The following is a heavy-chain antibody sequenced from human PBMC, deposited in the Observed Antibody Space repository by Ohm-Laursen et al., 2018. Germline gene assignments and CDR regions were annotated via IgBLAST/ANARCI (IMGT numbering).Heavy chain of an antibody. Sequence: SETLSLTCSVSGGSISSYYWSWIRQPPGKGLEWIGYIYYSGSTNYNPSLKSRVTISVDTSKNQFSLKLSSVTAADTAVYYCARGTSSWYYFDYWGQGTLVTVSS. D-gene: IGHD6-13*01. J-gene: IGHJ4*02. V-gene: IGHV4-59*08. CDR1: GGSISSYY. CDR2: IYYSGST. CDR3: ARGTSSWYYFDY.